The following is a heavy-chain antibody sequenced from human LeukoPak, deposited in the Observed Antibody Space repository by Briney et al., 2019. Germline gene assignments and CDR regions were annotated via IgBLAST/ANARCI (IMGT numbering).Heavy chain of an antibody. CDR1: GYTFTSYG. J-gene: IGHJ6*03. Sequence: ASVKVSCKASGYTFTSYGISWVRQAPGQGLEWMAWLSAHIGDTNYSQKFQGRVTVTSDTSTSTAYMELRSLKSDDTAVYFCARVAFSKYHYYMDVWGKGTTVTVSS. D-gene: IGHD4-11*01. CDR3: ARVAFSKYHYYMDV. V-gene: IGHV1-18*01. CDR2: LSAHIGDT.